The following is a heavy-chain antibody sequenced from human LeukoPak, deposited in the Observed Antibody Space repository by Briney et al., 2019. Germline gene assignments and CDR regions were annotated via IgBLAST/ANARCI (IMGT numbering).Heavy chain of an antibody. CDR3: AKDSPVMTR. V-gene: IGHV3-23*01. J-gene: IGHJ4*02. CDR1: GFTFSRKG. CDR2: IDNSGTGT. Sequence: GGSLRLSCAASGFTFSRKGMSWVRQAPGKGLAWVSAIDNSGTGTYYADSVKGRFTISRDNSKNTLYLQMDSLRAEDTAIYYCAKDSPVMTRWGQGTLVTVSS. D-gene: IGHD2-21*01.